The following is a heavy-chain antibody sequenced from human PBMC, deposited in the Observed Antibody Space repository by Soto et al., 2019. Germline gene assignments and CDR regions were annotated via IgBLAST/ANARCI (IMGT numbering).Heavy chain of an antibody. J-gene: IGHJ6*02. CDR3: ARDQEGAAGGPYDYCMDV. V-gene: IGHV1-3*01. CDR2: INAGNGNT. CDR1: GYTFASYA. D-gene: IGHD6-13*01. Sequence: ASVKVSCQASGYTFASYAMHGVRQAPGQRLEWMGWINAGNGNTKYSQKFQGRVTITRATSSRTAYMALSSLRSEDTAVYYFARDQEGAAGGPYDYCMDVWGRGTTVP.